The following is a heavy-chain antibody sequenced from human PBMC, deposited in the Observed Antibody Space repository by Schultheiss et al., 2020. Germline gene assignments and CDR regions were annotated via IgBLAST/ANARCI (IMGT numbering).Heavy chain of an antibody. V-gene: IGHV1-2*06. J-gene: IGHJ6*04. CDR3: ARGGGYCTGGVCYKGYYYYYGMDV. CDR2: INPNSGGT. D-gene: IGHD2-8*02. Sequence: ASVKVSCKASGYTFTGYYMHWVRQAPGQGLEWMGRINPNSGGTNYAQKFQGRVTMTRDTSISTAYMELSRLRSDDTAVYYCARGGGYCTGGVCYKGYYYYYGMDVWGKGTTVTVSS. CDR1: GYTFTGYY.